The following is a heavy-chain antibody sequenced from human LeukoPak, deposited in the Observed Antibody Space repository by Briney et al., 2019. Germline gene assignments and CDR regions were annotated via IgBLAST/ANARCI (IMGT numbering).Heavy chain of an antibody. J-gene: IGHJ6*02. Sequence: ASVKVSCKASGYTFTSYGISWVRQAPGQGLEWMGWISAYNGNTNYAQKLQGRVTMTTDTSTSTAYMELSSLRSEDTAVYYCARVRTVTSVLVYYYYGMDVWGQGTTVTVSS. V-gene: IGHV1-18*01. D-gene: IGHD4-17*01. CDR3: ARVRTVTSVLVYYYYGMDV. CDR2: ISAYNGNT. CDR1: GYTFTSYG.